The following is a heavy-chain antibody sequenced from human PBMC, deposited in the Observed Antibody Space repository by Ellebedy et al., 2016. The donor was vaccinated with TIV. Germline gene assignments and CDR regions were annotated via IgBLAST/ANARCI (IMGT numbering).Heavy chain of an antibody. CDR3: ARNQKEWLALGY. CDR1: GFTVSSNY. CDR2: MYSGGST. D-gene: IGHD6-19*01. Sequence: PGGSLRLSCAASGFTVSSNYVNWVRQAPGKGLEWVSIMYSGGSTYYADSVKGRFTISRDDSKNTLYLQMNSLRAEDTAVYYCARNQKEWLALGYWGQGTLVTVSS. V-gene: IGHV3-53*01. J-gene: IGHJ4*02.